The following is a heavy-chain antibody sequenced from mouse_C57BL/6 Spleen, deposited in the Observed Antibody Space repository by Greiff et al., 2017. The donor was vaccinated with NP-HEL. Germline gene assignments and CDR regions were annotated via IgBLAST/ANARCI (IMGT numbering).Heavy chain of an antibody. CDR2: IDPENGDT. J-gene: IGHJ3*01. CDR1: GFNIKDDY. V-gene: IGHV14-4*01. CDR3: TTGGPFAY. Sequence: VQLQQSGAELVRPGASVKLSCTASGFNIKDDYMHWVKQRPEQGLEWIGWIDPENGDTEYASKFQGQATITADTSSNTAYLQLSSLTSEDTAVYCCTTGGPFAYWGQGTLVTVSA.